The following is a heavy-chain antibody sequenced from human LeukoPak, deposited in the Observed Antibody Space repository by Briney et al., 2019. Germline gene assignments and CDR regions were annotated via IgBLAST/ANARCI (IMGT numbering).Heavy chain of an antibody. Sequence: SQSLSLTCAISGDSVSSNGVTWNWIGQSPSRGLEWLGRGYYRSTWYNDYAVAVRGRITVNPDTSKNPFSLHLNSVTPEDTAVYHCARRLTQYDCFDPWGQAILVTVSS. CDR1: GDSVSSNGVT. V-gene: IGHV6-1*01. J-gene: IGHJ5*02. CDR3: ARRLTQYDCFDP. D-gene: IGHD2-2*01. CDR2: GYYRSTWYN.